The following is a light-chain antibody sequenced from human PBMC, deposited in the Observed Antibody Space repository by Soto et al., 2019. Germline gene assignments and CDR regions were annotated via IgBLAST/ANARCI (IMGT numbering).Light chain of an antibody. V-gene: IGLV1-40*01. CDR2: GNT. CDR1: SSNIGAGYD. CDR3: QSFDDSLSALV. Sequence: QSVLTQPPSVSGAPGQRVTISCTGSSSNIGAGYDVHWFQQFPGTAPQLLIHGNTNRPSGVPERFSGSKSGTSASLAITGLQAGDEADYYCQSFDDSLSALVFGPGTKGTVL. J-gene: IGLJ1*01.